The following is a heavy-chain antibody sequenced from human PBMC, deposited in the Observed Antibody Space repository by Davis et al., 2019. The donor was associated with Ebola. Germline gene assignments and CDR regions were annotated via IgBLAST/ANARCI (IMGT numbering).Heavy chain of an antibody. J-gene: IGHJ6*03. V-gene: IGHV3-9*01. D-gene: IGHD6-13*01. Sequence: SLKISCAASGFTFDDYAMHWARQAPGKGLEWVSGISWNSGSIGYADSVKGRFTISRDNAKNSLYLQMNSLRAEDTAVYYCARDGYSSSLLYYYYYMDVWGKGTTVTVSS. CDR1: GFTFDDYA. CDR3: ARDGYSSSLLYYYYYMDV. CDR2: ISWNSGSI.